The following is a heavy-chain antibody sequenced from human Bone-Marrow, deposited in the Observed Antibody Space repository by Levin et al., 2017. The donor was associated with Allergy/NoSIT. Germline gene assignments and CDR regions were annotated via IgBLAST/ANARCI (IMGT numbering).Heavy chain of an antibody. CDR1: GFIFNDYA. V-gene: IGHV3-30*04. J-gene: IGHJ4*02. Sequence: PGGSLRLSCEASGFIFNDYALHWVRQAPGKGLEWLAVISADGKNQFYADSVKGRFTISRDNSKNTIFLQMNSLRRDDTGLYYCARGVLPEGMAFDYWGQGTLVTVSS. D-gene: IGHD5-24*01. CDR2: ISADGKNQ. CDR3: ARGVLPEGMAFDY.